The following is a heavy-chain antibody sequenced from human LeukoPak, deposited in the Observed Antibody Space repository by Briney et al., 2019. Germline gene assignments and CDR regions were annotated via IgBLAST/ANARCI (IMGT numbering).Heavy chain of an antibody. J-gene: IGHJ4*02. D-gene: IGHD1-26*01. CDR3: ARDMDSGPDFFDY. V-gene: IGHV1-2*02. Sequence: ASVKVSCKASGYTFTDYYMHWVRQAPGQGLEWMGWINPHSGGTDHAQKFQGRVTMTRDTSISAAYMELSRLRSDDTAVYYCARDMDSGPDFFDYWGLGTLVTVSS. CDR1: GYTFTDYY. CDR2: INPHSGGT.